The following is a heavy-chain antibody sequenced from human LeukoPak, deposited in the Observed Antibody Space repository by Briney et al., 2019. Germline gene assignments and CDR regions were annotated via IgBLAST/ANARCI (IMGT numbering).Heavy chain of an antibody. CDR2: INAGNGNT. J-gene: IGHJ5*02. Sequence: ASVKVSCKASGYTFTSYAMRWVRQAPGQRLEWMGWINAGNGNTKYSQKFQGRVTITRDTSASTAYMELSSLRSEDTAVYYCARDRAVAGTRWFDPWGQGTLVTVSS. D-gene: IGHD6-19*01. CDR1: GYTFTSYA. V-gene: IGHV1-3*01. CDR3: ARDRAVAGTRWFDP.